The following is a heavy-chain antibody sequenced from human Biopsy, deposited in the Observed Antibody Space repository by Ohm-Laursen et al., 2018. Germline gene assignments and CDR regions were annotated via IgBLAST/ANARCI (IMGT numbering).Heavy chain of an antibody. D-gene: IGHD5-12*01. CDR2: INQSGST. J-gene: IGHJ6*02. Sequence: TLSLTCAVNGESSTGYFWNWIRQPPGKGLEWIGEINQSGSTKYNPSLKRRATLSADSSNSQFSLRLTSVTAADTAIYYCARGSGYFKLDVWGQGTTVTVSS. CDR3: ARGSGYFKLDV. CDR1: GESSTGYF. V-gene: IGHV4-34*01.